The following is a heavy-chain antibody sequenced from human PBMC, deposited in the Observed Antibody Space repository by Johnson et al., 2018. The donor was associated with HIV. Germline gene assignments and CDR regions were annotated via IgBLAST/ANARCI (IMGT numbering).Heavy chain of an antibody. Sequence: QVQLVESGGGVVQPGRSLRLSCAASGFTFSSYGMHWVRQAPGKGLELVAVIWYDGSTKYYADSVKGRFTISRDNSKNTLYLQMNSLRAEDTAMYYCAKNFRGGIVATGDAFDTWGQGTMVTVSA. CDR3: AKNFRGGIVATGDAFDT. CDR2: IWYDGSTK. D-gene: IGHD6-13*01. V-gene: IGHV3-33*06. J-gene: IGHJ3*02. CDR1: GFTFSSYG.